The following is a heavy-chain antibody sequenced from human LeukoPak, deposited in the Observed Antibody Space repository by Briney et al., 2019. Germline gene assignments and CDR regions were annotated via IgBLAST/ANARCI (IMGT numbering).Heavy chain of an antibody. D-gene: IGHD3-22*01. J-gene: IGHJ4*02. V-gene: IGHV3-20*04. Sequence: GGSLRLSCAASGSTFDDYGMSWVRQAPGKGLEWVSGINWNGGSTGYADSVKGRFTISGDNAKNSLYLQMNSLRAEDTALYYCARDLGEYYYDSSGYPGPVDYWGQGTLVTVSS. CDR3: ARDLGEYYYDSSGYPGPVDY. CDR1: GSTFDDYG. CDR2: INWNGGST.